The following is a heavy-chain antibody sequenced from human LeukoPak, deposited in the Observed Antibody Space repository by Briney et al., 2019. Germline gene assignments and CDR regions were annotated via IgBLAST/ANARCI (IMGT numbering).Heavy chain of an antibody. V-gene: IGHV4-59*01. CDR2: IYYSGST. Sequence: SETLSLTCTVSGGSLSSYYWSWIRPPPGKGLEWIGYIYYSGSTKYNPSLKSRVTISVDTSKNQFSLKLSSVTAADTAVYYNARSTRVSSSSTPFDYWGQGTLVTVSS. CDR1: GGSLSSYY. D-gene: IGHD6-6*01. J-gene: IGHJ4*02. CDR3: ARSTRVSSSSTPFDY.